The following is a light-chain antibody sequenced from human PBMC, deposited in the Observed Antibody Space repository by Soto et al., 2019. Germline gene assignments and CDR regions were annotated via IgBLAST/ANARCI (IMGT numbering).Light chain of an antibody. J-gene: IGLJ2*01. CDR2: DVS. V-gene: IGLV2-11*01. CDR1: SSDVGGYNY. Sequence: QSVPTQPRSVSGSPGQSVTISCTGTSSDVGGYNYVSWYQQHPGKAPKLMIYDVSKRPSGVPDRFSGSKSGNTASLTISGLQAEDEADYYCCSYAGSYTLGVFGGGTKLTVL. CDR3: CSYAGSYTLGV.